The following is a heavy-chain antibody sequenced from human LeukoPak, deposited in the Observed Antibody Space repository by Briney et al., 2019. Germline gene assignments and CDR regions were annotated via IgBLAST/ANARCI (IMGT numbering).Heavy chain of an antibody. CDR3: AKDSSGWDTWFDP. CDR2: ISGSGSST. D-gene: IGHD6-19*01. V-gene: IGHV3-23*01. J-gene: IGHJ5*02. Sequence: GGSLRLSCAASGFTFSSYAMSWVRQAPGKGLEWVSTISGSGSSTYHADSVKGRFTISRDNSKNTLYLQMNSLRAEDTAVYYCAKDSSGWDTWFDPWGQGTLVTVSS. CDR1: GFTFSSYA.